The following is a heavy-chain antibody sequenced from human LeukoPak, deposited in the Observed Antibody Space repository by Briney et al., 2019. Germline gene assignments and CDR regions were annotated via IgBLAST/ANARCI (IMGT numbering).Heavy chain of an antibody. CDR1: GFPFSSYG. J-gene: IGHJ6*02. CDR2: IWHDGSEK. D-gene: IGHD3-16*01. V-gene: IGHV3-33*01. Sequence: QTGGSLRLSCAASGFPFSSYGMHWVRQAPGKGLERVAVIWHDGSEKYYADSVKGRFTVSRDNSKITLYLQMNSLTAEDTAIYYCARDPGLGLWNGLDVWGQGTTVTVSS. CDR3: ARDPGLGLWNGLDV.